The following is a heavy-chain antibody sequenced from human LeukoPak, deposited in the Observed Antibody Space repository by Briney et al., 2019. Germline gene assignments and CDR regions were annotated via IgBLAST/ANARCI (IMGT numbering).Heavy chain of an antibody. D-gene: IGHD6-13*01. CDR2: INPNSGGT. V-gene: IGHV1-2*06. CDR3: ARGEQLSSDY. CDR1: GYTLTGYY. J-gene: IGHJ4*02. Sequence: GASVKVSCKASGYTLTGYYMHWGRQAHGQGMEWMGRINPNSGGTNYAQKFQGRVTMTRDTSISTAYMELSRLRSDDTAVYYCARGEQLSSDYWGQGTLVTVSS.